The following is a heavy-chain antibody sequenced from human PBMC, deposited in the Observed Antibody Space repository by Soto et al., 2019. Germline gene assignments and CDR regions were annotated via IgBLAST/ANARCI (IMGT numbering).Heavy chain of an antibody. V-gene: IGHV3-30-3*01. D-gene: IGHD3-3*01. Sequence: GGSLRLSCAASGFTFSSYAMHWVRQAPGKGLEWVAVISYDGSNKYYADSVKGRFTISRDNSKNTLYLQMNSLRAEDTAVYYCARGGYDFWSGYSLRNWLDPWGQGTLVTVSS. CDR2: ISYDGSNK. CDR1: GFTFSSYA. CDR3: ARGGYDFWSGYSLRNWLDP. J-gene: IGHJ5*02.